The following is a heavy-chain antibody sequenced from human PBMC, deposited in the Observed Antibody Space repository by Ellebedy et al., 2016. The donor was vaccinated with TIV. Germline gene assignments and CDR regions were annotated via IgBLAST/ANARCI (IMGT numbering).Heavy chain of an antibody. CDR2: IIPIFGTA. CDR1: GGTFSSYA. J-gene: IGHJ5*02. CDR3: ARDSDYDILTGYSSRPPFDP. D-gene: IGHD3-9*01. V-gene: IGHV1-69*13. Sequence: SVKVSXXASGGTFSSYAISWVRQAPGQGLEWMGGIIPIFGTANYAQKFQGRVTITADESTSTAYMELSSLRSEDTAVYYCARDSDYDILTGYSSRPPFDPWGQGTLVTVSS.